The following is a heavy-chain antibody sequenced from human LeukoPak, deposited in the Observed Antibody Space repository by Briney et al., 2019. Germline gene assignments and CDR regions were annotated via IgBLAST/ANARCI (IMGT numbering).Heavy chain of an antibody. V-gene: IGHV4-59*08. J-gene: IGHJ4*02. Sequence: SETLSLTCAVYGGSFSGYYWSWIRQPPGKGLEWIGYIYYSGSTYYNPSLKSRVNISVDTSKNQFSLKLSSVTTADTAVYYCARRYYDFWSGYYFDYWGQGTLVTVSS. CDR1: GGSFSGYY. D-gene: IGHD3-3*01. CDR3: ARRYYDFWSGYYFDY. CDR2: IYYSGST.